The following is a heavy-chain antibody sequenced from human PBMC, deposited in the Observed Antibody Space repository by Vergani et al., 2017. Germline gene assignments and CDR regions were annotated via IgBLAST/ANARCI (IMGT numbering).Heavy chain of an antibody. Sequence: QVQLVQSGAEVKKPGASVKVSYKASGYTFTSYDINWVRQATGQGLEWMGWMNAGNGNTKYSQKFQGRVTITRDTSASTAYMELSSLRSEDTAVYYCARVGIVNWFDPWGQGTLVTVSS. CDR1: GYTFTSYD. D-gene: IGHD2-15*01. V-gene: IGHV1-3*01. CDR2: MNAGNGNT. J-gene: IGHJ5*02. CDR3: ARVGIVNWFDP.